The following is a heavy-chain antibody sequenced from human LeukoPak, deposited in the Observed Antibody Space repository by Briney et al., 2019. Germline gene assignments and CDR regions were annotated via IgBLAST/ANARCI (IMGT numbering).Heavy chain of an antibody. CDR1: GFTFSDYY. J-gene: IGHJ3*02. V-gene: IGHV3-11*06. Sequence: GGSLRLSCAASGFTFSDYYMSWIRQAPGKGLEWVSYISSSSSYTNYADSVKGRFTISRDNAKNSLYLQMNSLRAEDTAVYYYARSGHSGSRTRRAFDIWGQGTMVTVSS. CDR2: ISSSSSYT. CDR3: ARSGHSGSRTRRAFDI. D-gene: IGHD1-26*01.